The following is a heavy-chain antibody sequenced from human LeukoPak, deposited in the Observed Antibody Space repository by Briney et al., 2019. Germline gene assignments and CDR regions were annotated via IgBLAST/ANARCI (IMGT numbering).Heavy chain of an antibody. CDR2: ISSSGSTK. D-gene: IGHD4-17*01. Sequence: GGSLRLSCAASGFTFSDYYMTWIRQAPGKGLEWVSYISSSGSTKYYADSVKGRFTISRDNAKNSLYLQMNSLRAEDTAVYYCARDFAHYGDSPAYWGQGPLVTVSS. CDR1: GFTFSDYY. CDR3: ARDFAHYGDSPAY. J-gene: IGHJ4*02. V-gene: IGHV3-11*04.